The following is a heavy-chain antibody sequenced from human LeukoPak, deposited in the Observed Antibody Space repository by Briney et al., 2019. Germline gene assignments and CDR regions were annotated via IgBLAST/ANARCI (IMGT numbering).Heavy chain of an antibody. CDR3: AGDRNSITWFCY. J-gene: IGHJ4*02. CDR1: GGSISSSSYY. V-gene: IGHV4-39*07. D-gene: IGHD6-13*01. Sequence: SETLFLTCTVSGGSISSSSYYWGWIRQPPGKGLEWIRNIYYSESTYYKPSLKSRVPISVDTSKNQFSLKLSSVTAADTALYYCAGDRNSITWFCYWGQGTLVTVSS. CDR2: IYYSEST.